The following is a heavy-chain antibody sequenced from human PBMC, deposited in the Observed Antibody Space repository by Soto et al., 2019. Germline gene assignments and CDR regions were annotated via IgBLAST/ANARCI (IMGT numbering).Heavy chain of an antibody. CDR3: AHRYGAGWFSYFDY. V-gene: IGHV2-5*02. CDR1: GFSLSDTGVA. CDR2: IYWDDDK. D-gene: IGHD6-19*01. Sequence: QITLKESGPALVKPTQTLTLTCTFSGFSLSDTGVAVGWIRQPPGKALEWLALIYWDDDKRYSPSLKSRLTITKDPSRDQVVLTMTNVDPVDTATYYRAHRYGAGWFSYFDYWGQGTLVTVSS. J-gene: IGHJ4*02.